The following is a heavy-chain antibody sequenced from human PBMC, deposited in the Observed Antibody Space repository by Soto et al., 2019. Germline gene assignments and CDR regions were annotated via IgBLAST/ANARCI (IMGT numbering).Heavy chain of an antibody. V-gene: IGHV3-53*01. J-gene: IGHJ4*02. D-gene: IGHD3-10*01. CDR1: GFTVGNNY. CDR3: VKNGSGSGSHKNSVGY. CDR2: IYSTGTT. Sequence: EVKLVESGGGLIQPGGSLKLSCAASGFTVGNNYMSWVRQAPGQGLEWVSLIYSTGTTNYADSVKGRFTVSRGNAKNTLYLQMNSLRAEDTAVYYCVKNGSGSGSHKNSVGYWGQGTLVNVSS.